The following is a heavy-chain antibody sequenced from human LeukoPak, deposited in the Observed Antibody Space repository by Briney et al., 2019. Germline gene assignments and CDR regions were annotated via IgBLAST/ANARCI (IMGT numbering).Heavy chain of an antibody. D-gene: IGHD3/OR15-3a*01. CDR3: ARRDLDWSIHAFDS. Sequence: SVKVSCKASGGTFTSYAISWVRQAPGQGLEWMGGIIPIFGTANYAQKFQGRVTITADESTSTAYMELSSLRSEDTAVYYCARRDLDWSIHAFDSGGQGTMVTVSA. CDR1: GGTFTSYA. CDR2: IIPIFGTA. J-gene: IGHJ3*02. V-gene: IGHV1-69*13.